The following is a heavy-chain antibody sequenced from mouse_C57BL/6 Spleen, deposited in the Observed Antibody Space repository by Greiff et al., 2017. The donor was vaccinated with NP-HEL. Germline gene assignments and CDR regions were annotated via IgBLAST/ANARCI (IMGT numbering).Heavy chain of an antibody. V-gene: IGHV1-72*01. CDR3: ARWGGEGYYFDY. J-gene: IGHJ2*01. Sequence: QVQLQQSGAELVKPGASVKLSCKASGYTFTGYWMPWVKQRPGRGLGWIGRIVPNSRGTKYNEKFKSKATLTVDKPSSTAYMQLSILTSEDSAVYYCARWGGEGYYFDYWGQGTTLTVSS. CDR1: GYTFTGYW. CDR2: IVPNSRGT.